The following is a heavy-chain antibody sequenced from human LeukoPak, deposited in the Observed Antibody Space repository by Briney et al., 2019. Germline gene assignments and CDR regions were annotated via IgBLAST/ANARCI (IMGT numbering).Heavy chain of an antibody. Sequence: PSETLSLTCTVSGGSISSYYWSWIRQPPGKGLEWIGYIYYSGSTNYNPSLKSRVTISVDTSKNQSSLKLSSVTAADTAVYYCARHMGEDIVLMVYAFDYWGQGTLVTVSS. V-gene: IGHV4-59*08. CDR3: ARHMGEDIVLMVYAFDY. CDR1: GGSISSYY. J-gene: IGHJ4*02. D-gene: IGHD2-8*01. CDR2: IYYSGST.